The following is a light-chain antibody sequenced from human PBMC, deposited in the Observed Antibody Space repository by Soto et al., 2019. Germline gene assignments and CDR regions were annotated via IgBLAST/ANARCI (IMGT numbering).Light chain of an antibody. Sequence: QSALTQPASVSVSPGQSITISCTGTSSDAGGYNYVSWYQQHPGKAPKLMIYEVSNRPSGVSNRFSGSKSGNTASLTISGLQAEDEADYYCSSYTSSSTYVFGTGTKLTVL. J-gene: IGLJ1*01. CDR2: EVS. CDR1: SSDAGGYNY. CDR3: SSYTSSSTYV. V-gene: IGLV2-14*01.